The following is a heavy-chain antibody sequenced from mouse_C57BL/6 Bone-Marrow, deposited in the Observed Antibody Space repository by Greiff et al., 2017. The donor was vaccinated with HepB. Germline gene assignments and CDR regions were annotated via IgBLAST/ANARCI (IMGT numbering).Heavy chain of an antibody. D-gene: IGHD2-3*01. CDR2: ISDGGSYT. V-gene: IGHV5-4*01. CDR3: ARDRWLLRFYAMDY. Sequence: DVKLVESGGGLVKPGGSLKLSCAASGFTFSSYAMSWVRQTPEKRLEWVATISDGGSYTYYPDNVKGRFTISRDNAKNNLYLQMSQLKSEDTAMYYCARDRWLLRFYAMDYWGQGTSVTVAS. J-gene: IGHJ4*01. CDR1: GFTFSSYA.